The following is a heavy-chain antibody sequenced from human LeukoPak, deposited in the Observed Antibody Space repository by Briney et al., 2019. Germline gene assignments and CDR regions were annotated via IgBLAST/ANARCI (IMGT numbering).Heavy chain of an antibody. Sequence: GGSLRLSCAASGFSFSTSPMSWVRQPPGKGLEWVSAMNNGPGATFYRDSVRGRFTISRDDSKSTLYSQMNSLRAEGTGTYYCAKTHYDLLDVWGQGTTVTVSS. J-gene: IGHJ6*02. D-gene: IGHD5-12*01. CDR3: AKTHYDLLDV. CDR1: GFSFSTSP. V-gene: IGHV3-23*01. CDR2: MNNGPGAT.